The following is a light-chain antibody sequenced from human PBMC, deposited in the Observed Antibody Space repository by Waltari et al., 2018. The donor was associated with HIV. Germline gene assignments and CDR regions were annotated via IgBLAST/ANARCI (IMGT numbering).Light chain of an antibody. CDR3: ASWDASLNGWV. CDR2: GNY. V-gene: IGLV1-44*01. CDR1: TSNIGIKT. J-gene: IGLJ3*02. Sequence: QSVVTQPPSVSGTPGQTVTISCSGSTSNIGIKTVNWYQHLPGTAPKRLIYGNYQRPSGAPGRFSASKSGTSASLAISGLQSEDEADYYCASWDASLNGWVFGGGTKLTVL.